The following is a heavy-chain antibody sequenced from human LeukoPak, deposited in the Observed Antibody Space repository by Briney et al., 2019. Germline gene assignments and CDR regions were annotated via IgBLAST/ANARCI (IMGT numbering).Heavy chain of an antibody. J-gene: IGHJ6*03. V-gene: IGHV3-21*01. CDR3: ARARKYQLLITAGKYYYYYMDV. CDR1: GFTFSSYS. D-gene: IGHD2-2*01. CDR2: IGSSSSYI. Sequence: VGSLRLSCAASGFTFSSYSMNWVRQAPGKGLEWVSSIGSSSSYIYYADSVKGRFTISRDNAKNSQYLQMNSLRAEDTAVYYCARARKYQLLITAGKYYYYYMDVWGKGTTVTVSS.